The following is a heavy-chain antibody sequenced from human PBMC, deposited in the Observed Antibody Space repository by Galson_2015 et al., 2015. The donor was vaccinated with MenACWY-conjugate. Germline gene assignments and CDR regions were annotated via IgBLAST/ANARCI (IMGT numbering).Heavy chain of an antibody. CDR3: ATGTGNYFDL. J-gene: IGHJ4*02. CDR2: ITNSGST. CDR1: GGSISRYW. Sequence: ATLSLTCTVSGGSISRYWWHWIRQPPGKGLECIGYITNSGSTTYNPSLNSRVTISVDAPKSQFSLKLSSMTAADTAVYYCATGTGNYFDLWGQGTPVTVSS. D-gene: IGHD1-1*01. V-gene: IGHV4-59*08.